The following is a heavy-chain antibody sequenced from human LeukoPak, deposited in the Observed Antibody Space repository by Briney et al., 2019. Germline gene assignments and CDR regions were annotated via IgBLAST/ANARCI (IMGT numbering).Heavy chain of an antibody. D-gene: IGHD3-10*01. V-gene: IGHV1-18*01. Sequence: VASVKVSCKASGYTFTSYAIAWVRQAPGQGLEWMGWISAYNGGTNYAQKFRGRVTMTTDTSTYTGYMELRSLRSDDTAVYFCARDQLRYYGSNNYYSDMDFWGQGTTVTVSS. CDR2: ISAYNGGT. CDR1: GYTFTSYA. J-gene: IGHJ6*02. CDR3: ARDQLRYYGSNNYYSDMDF.